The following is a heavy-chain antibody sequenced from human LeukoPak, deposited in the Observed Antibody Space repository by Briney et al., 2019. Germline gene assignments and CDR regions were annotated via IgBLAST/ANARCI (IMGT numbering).Heavy chain of an antibody. J-gene: IGHJ5*02. Sequence: PSETLSLTCSVSGGSIGTFHWHWIRQPPGKGLEWIGYIFTTEVTNYSPSLKSRVTISVDTSKSQFSLRLSSVTAADTAVYYCARSDGIVGEEAWFDPWGQGTLVTVSS. D-gene: IGHD1-26*01. CDR1: GGSIGTFH. CDR3: ARSDGIVGEEAWFDP. CDR2: IFTTEVT. V-gene: IGHV4-4*09.